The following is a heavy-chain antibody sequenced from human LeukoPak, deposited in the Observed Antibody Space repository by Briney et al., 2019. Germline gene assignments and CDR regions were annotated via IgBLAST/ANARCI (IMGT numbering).Heavy chain of an antibody. CDR1: GYTFTTHG. D-gene: IGHD2-21*01. V-gene: IGHV1-18*01. Sequence: ASVRVSCKASGYTFTTHGITWVRQAPRQGLEWMGWINADNGNTNYTENLQGRVTMARDTSTSTAYMELRSLRSDDTAVYYCARGAYYYMDVWGKGTTVTVSS. J-gene: IGHJ6*03. CDR3: ARGAYYYMDV. CDR2: INADNGNT.